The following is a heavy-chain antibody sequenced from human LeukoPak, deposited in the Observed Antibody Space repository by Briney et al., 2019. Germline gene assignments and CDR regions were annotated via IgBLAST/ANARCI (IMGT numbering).Heavy chain of an antibody. CDR3: AKTPLTYYYDSSGYSSPIFDY. CDR2: ISGSGGST. V-gene: IGHV3-23*01. CDR1: GFTFSSYG. J-gene: IGHJ4*02. D-gene: IGHD3-22*01. Sequence: GGTLRLSCAASGFTFSSYGMSWVRQAPGKGLEWVSAISGSGGSTYYADSVKGRFTISRDNSKDTLYLQMNSLRAEDTAVYYCAKTPLTYYYDSSGYSSPIFDYWGQGTLVTVSS.